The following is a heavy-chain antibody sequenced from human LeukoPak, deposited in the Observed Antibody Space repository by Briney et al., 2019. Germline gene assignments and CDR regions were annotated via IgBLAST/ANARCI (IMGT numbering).Heavy chain of an antibody. CDR1: GFTFSGSD. J-gene: IGHJ4*02. CDR3: TTYRSGHY. Sequence: GGSLRLSCEASGFTFSGSDIHWVRQASGKGVEWVGRITTKASNYATAYGASVKGRFTISRDDSENTAYLQMNSLKTEDTAVYYCTTYRSGHYWGQGTLVTVSS. CDR2: ITTKASNYAT. V-gene: IGHV3-73*01. D-gene: IGHD6-19*01.